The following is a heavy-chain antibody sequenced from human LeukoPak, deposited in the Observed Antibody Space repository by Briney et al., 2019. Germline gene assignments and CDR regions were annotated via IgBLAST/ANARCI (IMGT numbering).Heavy chain of an antibody. Sequence: PSETLSLTCAVYGGSFSGYYWSWIRQPPGKGLEWIGEINHSGSTNYNPSLKSRVTISVDTSKNQFSLKLSSVTAADTAVYYCARAPRQRTDYWGQGTLVTVSS. D-gene: IGHD1-14*01. V-gene: IGHV4-34*01. CDR3: ARAPRQRTDY. CDR1: GGSFSGYY. CDR2: INHSGST. J-gene: IGHJ4*02.